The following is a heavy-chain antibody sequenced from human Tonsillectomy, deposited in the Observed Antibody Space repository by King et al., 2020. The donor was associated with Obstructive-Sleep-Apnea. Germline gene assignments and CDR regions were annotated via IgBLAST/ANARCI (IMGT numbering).Heavy chain of an antibody. J-gene: IGHJ4*02. CDR2: IIGSGGNT. CDR3: AKDASGYDSWYFDY. D-gene: IGHD5-12*01. V-gene: IGHV3-23*04. CDR1: GFTFRNYA. Sequence: VQLVESGGGLVQPGGSLRLACAASGFTFRNYARAWVRQSPGTGLEWVSGIIGSGGNTYYADSVKGRFPISRDNSKNTLYLQMNSLRAEDTAAYSCAKDASGYDSWYFDYWGQGTLVTVSS.